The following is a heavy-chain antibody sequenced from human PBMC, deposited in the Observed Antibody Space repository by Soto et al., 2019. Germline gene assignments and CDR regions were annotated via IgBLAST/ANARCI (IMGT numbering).Heavy chain of an antibody. D-gene: IGHD1-26*01. Sequence: XGSLRLSCAASGFSFRTRAMSWVRQAPGKGLEWVASILPGGDSTYYADSVKGRFAVSRDNSNVTLYLQMDSLRVEDTAIYYCTTHEEGAPWAGGFDSWGQGTLVTVS. V-gene: IGHV3-23*01. CDR1: GFSFRTRA. CDR3: TTHEEGAPWAGGFDS. CDR2: ILPGGDST. J-gene: IGHJ5*01.